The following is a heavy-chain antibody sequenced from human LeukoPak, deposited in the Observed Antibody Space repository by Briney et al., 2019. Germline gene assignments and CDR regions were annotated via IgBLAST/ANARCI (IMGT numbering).Heavy chain of an antibody. CDR1: GFTFSSYA. CDR3: AKDRPDFGVVISPYYYGMDV. Sequence: GGSLRLSCEASGFTFSSYAMSWVRQAPGKGLEWVSAISGSGGSTYYADSVKGRFTISRDNSKNTLYLQMNSLRAEDTAVYYCAKDRPDFGVVISPYYYGMDVWGQGTTVTVSS. V-gene: IGHV3-23*01. J-gene: IGHJ6*02. D-gene: IGHD3-3*01. CDR2: ISGSGGST.